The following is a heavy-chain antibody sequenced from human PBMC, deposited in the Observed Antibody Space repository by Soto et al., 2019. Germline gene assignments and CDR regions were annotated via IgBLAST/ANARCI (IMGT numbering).Heavy chain of an antibody. CDR2: IYHSGST. D-gene: IGHD2-15*01. J-gene: IGHJ4*02. CDR1: GGSISSGGYS. V-gene: IGHV4-30-2*01. CDR3: ARGYCSGGSCYPDLDDY. Sequence: SETLSLTCAVSGGSISSGGYSWSWIRQPPGKGLEWIGYIYHSGSTYYNPSLKSRVTISVDRSKNQFSLKLGSVTAADTAVYYCARGYCSGGSCYPDLDDYWGQGTLVTVSS.